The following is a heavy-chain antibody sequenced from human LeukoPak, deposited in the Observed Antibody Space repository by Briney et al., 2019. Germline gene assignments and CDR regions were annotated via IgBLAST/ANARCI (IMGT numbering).Heavy chain of an antibody. CDR1: GFTFSSYA. CDR3: AEEPIAAAGTFDY. J-gene: IGHJ4*02. D-gene: IGHD6-25*01. V-gene: IGHV3-23*01. CDR2: ISGNGGYT. Sequence: PGGSLRLSCAASGFTFSSYAMSWVRQDPGRGLEWVSAISGNGGYTWYADSMKGRFTISRDNSKNTLYLQMSSLRAEDTAVYYCAEEPIAAAGTFDYWGQGTLVTVSS.